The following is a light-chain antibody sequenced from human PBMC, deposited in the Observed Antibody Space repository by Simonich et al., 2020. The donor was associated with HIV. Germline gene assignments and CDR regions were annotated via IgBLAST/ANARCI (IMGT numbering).Light chain of an antibody. CDR2: AAS. CDR1: QGISTY. CDR3: QQYYSTNWT. V-gene: IGKV1-NL1*01. J-gene: IGKJ1*01. Sequence: DIQLTQSPSFLSASVGDRVTITCRASQGISTYLAWYQQKPGNAPKLLLYAASRLESGVPSRFSGSGSGTDYTLTISSLQPEDFATYYCQQYYSTNWTFGQGTKVEIK.